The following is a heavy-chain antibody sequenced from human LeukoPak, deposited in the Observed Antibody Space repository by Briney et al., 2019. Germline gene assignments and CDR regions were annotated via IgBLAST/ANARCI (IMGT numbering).Heavy chain of an antibody. J-gene: IGHJ4*02. CDR1: GYTFTSYG. CDR2: ISAYNGNT. V-gene: IGHV1-18*01. D-gene: IGHD2-15*01. Sequence: ASVKVSCKASGYTFTSYGISWVRQAPGQGLEWMGWISAYNGNTNYAQKLQGRVTMTTDTSTSTAYMELRSLRSDDTAVYYCARGRSTAYRSGGSCYSDYFEYWGQGTLVTVSS. CDR3: ARGRSTAYRSGGSCYSDYFEY.